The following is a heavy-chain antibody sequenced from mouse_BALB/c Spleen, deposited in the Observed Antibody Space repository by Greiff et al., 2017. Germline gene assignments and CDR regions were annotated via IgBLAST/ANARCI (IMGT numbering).Heavy chain of an antibody. V-gene: IGHV1S127*01. Sequence: QVQLQQPGAELVKPGASVKMSCKASGYTFTSYWMHWVKQRPGQGLEWIGTIDPSDSYTSYNQKFKGKATLTVDTSSSTAYMQLSSLTSEDSAVDYYTRSTREAWFAYWGQGTLVTVSA. CDR3: TRSTREAWFAY. J-gene: IGHJ3*01. CDR2: IDPSDSYT. CDR1: GYTFTSYW.